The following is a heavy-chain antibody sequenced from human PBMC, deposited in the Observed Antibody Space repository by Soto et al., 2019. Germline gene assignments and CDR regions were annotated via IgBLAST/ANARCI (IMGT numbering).Heavy chain of an antibody. CDR2: ISGSGGST. D-gene: IGHD2-15*01. CDR3: AKDGRGYCSGGSCYFDY. Sequence: GGSLRLSCAASGFTFSSYAMSWVRQAPGKGLEWVSAISGSGGSTYYADSVKGRFTISRDNSKNTLYLQMNSLRAEDTAVYYCAKDGRGYCSGGSCYFDYWGQGTLVTVSS. V-gene: IGHV3-23*01. CDR1: GFTFSSYA. J-gene: IGHJ4*02.